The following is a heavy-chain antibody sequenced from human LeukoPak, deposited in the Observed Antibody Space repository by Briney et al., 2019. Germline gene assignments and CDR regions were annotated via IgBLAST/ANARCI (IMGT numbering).Heavy chain of an antibody. V-gene: IGHV3-30*18. CDR2: IIYDGSRQ. CDR3: VKSSGTNDYGMDA. J-gene: IGHJ6*02. D-gene: IGHD3-10*01. CDR1: GFTFNRCG. Sequence: PGGSLRLSCAASGFTFNRCGMHWVRQAPGKPLEWVAVIIYDGSRQYYTDSVKGRFTISRDNSKNTLFLQMNSLRAEYTAVYYCVKSSGTNDYGMDAWGQGTTVTVPS.